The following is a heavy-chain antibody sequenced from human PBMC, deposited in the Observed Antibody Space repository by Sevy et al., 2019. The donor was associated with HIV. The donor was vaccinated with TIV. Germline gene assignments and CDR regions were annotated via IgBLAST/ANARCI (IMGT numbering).Heavy chain of an antibody. CDR1: GFTFSSYA. CDR3: AKVVAADDAFDV. V-gene: IGHV3-23*01. CDR2: ISSSGGST. Sequence: GGSLRLSCAASGFTFSSYAMSWVRQAPGKGLEWVSAISSSGGSTYYADSVKGRFTISRDNSKNTLYLQMNSLRAEDTAVSYCAKVVAADDAFDVWGQGTMVTVSS. D-gene: IGHD6-25*01. J-gene: IGHJ3*01.